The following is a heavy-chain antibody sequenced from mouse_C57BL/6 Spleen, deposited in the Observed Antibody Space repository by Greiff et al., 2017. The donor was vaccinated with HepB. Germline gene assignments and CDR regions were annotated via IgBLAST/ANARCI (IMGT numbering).Heavy chain of an antibody. Sequence: EVKLMESGGGLVQPGGSLKLSCAASGFTFSDYYMYWVRQTPEKRLEWAAYISNGGGSTYYPDTVKGRFTISRDNAKNTLYLQMSRLKSEDTAMYYCARSYDGYFYYYAMDYWGQGTSVTVSS. D-gene: IGHD2-3*01. CDR2: ISNGGGST. CDR1: GFTFSDYY. J-gene: IGHJ4*01. V-gene: IGHV5-12*01. CDR3: ARSYDGYFYYYAMDY.